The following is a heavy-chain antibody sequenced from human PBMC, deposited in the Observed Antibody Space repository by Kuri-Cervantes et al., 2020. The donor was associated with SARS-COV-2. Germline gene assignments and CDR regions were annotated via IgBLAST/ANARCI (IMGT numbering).Heavy chain of an antibody. J-gene: IGHJ6*03. Sequence: GESLKISCAASGFTFMNYAMTWVRQAPGKGLEWVSVLSGSGSATYYADSVRGRFTMSRDNSRNTVHLQLNNLRAEDTAVYYCARAPRPNFNYYMDVWGKGTTVTVSS. CDR1: GFTFMNYA. V-gene: IGHV3-23*01. CDR3: ARAPRPNFNYYMDV. CDR2: LSGSGSAT. D-gene: IGHD1-7*01.